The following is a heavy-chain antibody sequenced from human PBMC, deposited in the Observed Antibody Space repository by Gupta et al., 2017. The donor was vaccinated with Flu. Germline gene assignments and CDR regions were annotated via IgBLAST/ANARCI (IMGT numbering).Heavy chain of an antibody. D-gene: IGHD5-12*01. V-gene: IGHV5-10-1*01. CDR2: IDPSDSYT. J-gene: IGHJ4*02. CDR1: GYSFTNYR. CDR3: ARQLPTTEVDY. Sequence: EVQLVQSGAEVKKPGESLRISCKVSGYSFTNYRITWVRQMPGKGLEWMGRIDPSDSYTNYNPSFQGHVSISVDKSISTAYLQWSSLKASHTAMYYCARQLPTTEVDYWGQGTLVTVSS.